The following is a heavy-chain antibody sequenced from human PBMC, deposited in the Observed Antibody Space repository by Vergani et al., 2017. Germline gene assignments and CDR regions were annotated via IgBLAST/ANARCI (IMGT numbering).Heavy chain of an antibody. CDR1: GFTFSSYG. CDR2: ISYDGSNN. CDR3: AKERRGSSGYPGVMDV. V-gene: IGHV3-30*18. D-gene: IGHD3-22*01. J-gene: IGHJ6*02. Sequence: QVQLVESGGGVVQPGRSLRLSCAASGFTFSSYGMHWVRQAPGKGLEWVAVISYDGSNNYYADSVKGRFTISRDNSKNTLYLQMNSLRAEDTAVYYCAKERRGSSGYPGVMDVWGQGTTVTVSS.